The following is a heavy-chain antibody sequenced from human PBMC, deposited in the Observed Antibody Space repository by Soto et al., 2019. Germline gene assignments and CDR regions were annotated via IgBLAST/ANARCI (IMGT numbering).Heavy chain of an antibody. CDR3: ARDQARSSIAAAVFYYYYGMDV. D-gene: IGHD6-13*01. J-gene: IGHJ6*02. Sequence: VSCKASGYTFTSYGISWVRQAPGQGLEWMGWISAYNGNTNYAQKLQGRVTMTTDTSTSTAYMELRSLRSDDTAVYYCARDQARSSIAAAVFYYYYGMDVWGQGTTVTVSS. CDR2: ISAYNGNT. CDR1: GYTFTSYG. V-gene: IGHV1-18*04.